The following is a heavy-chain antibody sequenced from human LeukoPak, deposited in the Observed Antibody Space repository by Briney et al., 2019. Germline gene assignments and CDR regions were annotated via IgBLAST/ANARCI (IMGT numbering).Heavy chain of an antibody. J-gene: IGHJ4*02. V-gene: IGHV1-18*01. D-gene: IGHD6-13*01. CDR3: ARDVSAATPGDY. Sequence: ASVKVSCKASGYTFTSYGISWVRQAPGQGLEWMGWISAYNDNTNYAQKLQGRVTMTTDTSTSTAYMELRSLRSDDTAVYYCARDVSAATPGDYWGQGTLVTVSS. CDR2: ISAYNDNT. CDR1: GYTFTSYG.